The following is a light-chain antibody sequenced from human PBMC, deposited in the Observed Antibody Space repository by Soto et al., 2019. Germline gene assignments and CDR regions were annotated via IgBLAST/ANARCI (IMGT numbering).Light chain of an antibody. J-gene: IGKJ4*01. Sequence: EIVLTQSPATLSLSPGERSTLSCRASHSVNSYLAWYPQKPGQSPRLLIYDASNRSTDVAARCSGSGSGTEFTLTISSLEHEDVSVYYCQQRSEWPPLTFGGGTKVEIK. CDR3: QQRSEWPPLT. CDR1: HSVNSY. V-gene: IGKV3-11*01. CDR2: DAS.